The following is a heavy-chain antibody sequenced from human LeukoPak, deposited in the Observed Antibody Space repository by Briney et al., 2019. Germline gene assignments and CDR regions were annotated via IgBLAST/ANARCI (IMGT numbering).Heavy chain of an antibody. Sequence: GGSLRLSCAGSGFTFSSYGMHWVRQAPGKGLEWVAVISYDGGSKYYADSVKGRFTISRDNSKNILYLQMNSLRAEDTAVYYCAKVGLPVTTILDYFDYWGQGTLVTVSS. V-gene: IGHV3-30*18. CDR2: ISYDGGSK. D-gene: IGHD4-11*01. CDR1: GFTFSSYG. CDR3: AKVGLPVTTILDYFDY. J-gene: IGHJ4*02.